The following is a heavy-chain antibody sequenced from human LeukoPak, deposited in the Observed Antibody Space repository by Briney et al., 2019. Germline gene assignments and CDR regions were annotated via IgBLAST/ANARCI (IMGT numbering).Heavy chain of an antibody. CDR2: TYFRSKWYN. J-gene: IGHJ5*02. Sequence: SQTLSLTCAISGDSVSSNSAAWNWIRQSPSRGLEWLGRTYFRSKWYNDYAVSVKSRITINPDTSKNQLSLQLNSVTPEDTAVYYCARALMYYDILTGYREYNWFDPRGQGTLVTVSS. CDR3: ARALMYYDILTGYREYNWFDP. V-gene: IGHV6-1*01. D-gene: IGHD3-9*01. CDR1: GDSVSSNSAA.